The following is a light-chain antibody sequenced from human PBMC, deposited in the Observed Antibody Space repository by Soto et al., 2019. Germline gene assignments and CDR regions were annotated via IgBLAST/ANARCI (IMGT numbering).Light chain of an antibody. CDR3: QQSFSTPFT. J-gene: IGKJ3*01. CDR1: QSISTY. CDR2: VTS. V-gene: IGKV1-39*01. Sequence: DIQMTQSPSSLSASVGDRVTITCRASQSISTYLHWYQQKPGKAPQLLIYVTSSLQSGVPSRFSGSGSGTDFTLTISSLHPEDFATYYCQQSFSTPFTFGPGTKVDIK.